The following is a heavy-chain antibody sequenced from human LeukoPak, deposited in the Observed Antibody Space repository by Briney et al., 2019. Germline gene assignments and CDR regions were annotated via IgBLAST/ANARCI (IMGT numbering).Heavy chain of an antibody. D-gene: IGHD2-15*01. V-gene: IGHV4-59*01. J-gene: IGHJ4*02. CDR3: ARDIYGSFDY. CDR1: GGSISSYY. Sequence: SETLSLTCTVSGGSISSYYWSWIQQPPGEGLEWIGYIYYGGSTNYNPSLKSRVTISIDTSKNQFSLRLSSVTAADTAVYYCARDIYGSFDYWGQGTLVTVSS. CDR2: IYYGGST.